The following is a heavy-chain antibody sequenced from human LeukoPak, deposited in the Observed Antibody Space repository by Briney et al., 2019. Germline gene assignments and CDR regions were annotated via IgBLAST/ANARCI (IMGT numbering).Heavy chain of an antibody. CDR2: ISDSGDAT. J-gene: IGHJ4*02. D-gene: IGHD3-10*01. Sequence: GGSLRLSCAASGFTFSSCAMSWVRQAPGKGLEWVSAISDSGDATYYADSVKGRFTFSRDNSKNTLYPQMNSLRAEDTAVYYCAKDPEFWGQGTLVTVSS. CDR1: GFTFSSCA. CDR3: AKDPEF. V-gene: IGHV3-23*01.